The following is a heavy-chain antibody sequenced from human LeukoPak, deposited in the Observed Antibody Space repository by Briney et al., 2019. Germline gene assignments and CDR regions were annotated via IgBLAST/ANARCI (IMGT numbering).Heavy chain of an antibody. D-gene: IGHD3-22*01. J-gene: IGHJ4*02. CDR2: IYHSGST. CDR3: ARRRYDASGYYPSRGGYFDY. CDR1: GGSISSSSYY. Sequence: SETLSLTCTVSGGSISSSSYYWGWIRQPPGKGLEWIGSIYHSGSTNYNPSLKSRVTISVDTSKTQFSLELTSVTAADTAVYYCARRRYDASGYYPSRGGYFDYWGQGTLVTVSS. V-gene: IGHV4-39*07.